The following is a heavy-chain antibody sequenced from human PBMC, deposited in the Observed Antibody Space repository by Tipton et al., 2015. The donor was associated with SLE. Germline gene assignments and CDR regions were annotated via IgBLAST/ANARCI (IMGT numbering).Heavy chain of an antibody. J-gene: IGHJ3*02. Sequence: TLSLTCAVSGYSISSGYYWGWIRQPPGKGLEWIGSIYQSGSTYYNPSLKSRVTISVDTSKNQFSLKLSSVTAADTAAYYCARVAGDHDAFDIWGQGTMVTVSS. CDR2: IYQSGST. D-gene: IGHD4-17*01. CDR3: ARVAGDHDAFDI. CDR1: GYSISSGYY. V-gene: IGHV4-38-2*01.